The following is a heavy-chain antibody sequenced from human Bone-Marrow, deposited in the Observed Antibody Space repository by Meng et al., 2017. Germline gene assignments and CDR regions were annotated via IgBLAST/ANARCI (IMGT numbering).Heavy chain of an antibody. Sequence: GSLRLSCAVYGGSFSGYYWSWIRQPPGKGLEWIGEINHSGSTNYNPSLKSRVTISVDTSKNQFSLKLSSVTAADTAVYYYARVGGGRDGYFDYWGQGTLVTVSS. CDR3: ARVGGGRDGYFDY. J-gene: IGHJ4*02. D-gene: IGHD5-24*01. CDR1: GGSFSGYY. V-gene: IGHV4-34*01. CDR2: INHSGST.